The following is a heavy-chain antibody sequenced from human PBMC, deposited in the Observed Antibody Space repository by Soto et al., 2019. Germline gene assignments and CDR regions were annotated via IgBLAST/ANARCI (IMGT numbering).Heavy chain of an antibody. J-gene: IGHJ4*02. D-gene: IGHD5-12*01. CDR2: IDAGNGNT. Sequence: QVQVVQSGAEVKKPGASVKVSCKASGYTFTSYAIHWVRQAPGQRLEWMGWIDAGNGNTEYSQKFQGRVTITTDTSASTAYMGLSSLRSEDTAVYYCARNIVATTHYDYWGQGTLVAVSS. CDR3: ARNIVATTHYDY. V-gene: IGHV1-3*01. CDR1: GYTFTSYA.